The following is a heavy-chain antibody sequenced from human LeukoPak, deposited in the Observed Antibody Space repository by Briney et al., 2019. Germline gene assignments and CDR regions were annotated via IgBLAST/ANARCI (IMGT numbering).Heavy chain of an antibody. J-gene: IGHJ4*02. CDR3: ARMDDYTNYYFDY. CDR2: ISSSGDRT. V-gene: IGHV3-64*01. CDR1: GFTFSRFA. Sequence: TGGSLRLSCAASGFTFSRFAIYWVRQAPGKGLEFVSAISSSGDRTYYARSVKGRFTISRDNAKNTVDLQMGSLRPEDMGVYYCARMDDYTNYYFDYWGQGTMVTASS. D-gene: IGHD4-11*01.